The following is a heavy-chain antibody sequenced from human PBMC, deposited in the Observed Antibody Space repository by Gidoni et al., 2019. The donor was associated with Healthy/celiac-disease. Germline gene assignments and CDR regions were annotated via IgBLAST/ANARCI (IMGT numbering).Heavy chain of an antibody. CDR1: GFPFSSYG. CDR2: ISSSSSTI. J-gene: IGHJ4*02. Sequence: EVQLVESGGGLVQPGGSLRLSCAARGFPFSSYGMNWVRQAPGKGLEWVSYISSSSSTIYYADSVKGRFTISRDNAKNSLYLQMNSLRAEDTAVYYCARSVVGATITSFFDYWGQGTLVTVSS. V-gene: IGHV3-48*01. D-gene: IGHD5-12*01. CDR3: ARSVVGATITSFFDY.